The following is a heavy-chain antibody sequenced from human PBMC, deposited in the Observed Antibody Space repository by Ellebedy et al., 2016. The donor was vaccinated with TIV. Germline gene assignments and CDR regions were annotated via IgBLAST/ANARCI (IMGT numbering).Heavy chain of an antibody. CDR2: ISAGSTST. J-gene: IGHJ4*02. Sequence: GESLKIPCAASGFTFSTFAMHWVRQTPGKGLEWVSVISAGSTSTHYPDSVKGRFTISRANSQNTLFLQMNSLRAEDTAVYYCAKGSSSGYNYDRVGFAYWGQGILVTVSS. D-gene: IGHD5-18*01. V-gene: IGHV3-23*01. CDR1: GFTFSTFA. CDR3: AKGSSSGYNYDRVGFAY.